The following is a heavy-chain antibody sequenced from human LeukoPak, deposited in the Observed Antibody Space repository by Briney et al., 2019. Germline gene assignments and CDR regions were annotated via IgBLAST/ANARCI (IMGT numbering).Heavy chain of an antibody. CDR2: INPNSGGT. V-gene: IGHV1-2*02. D-gene: IGHD2-2*01. CDR1: GYTFTGYY. CDR3: ARGQYQLRFGYYNYYMDV. Sequence: ASVRVSCKASGYTFTGYYMHWVRQAPGQGLEWMGWINPNSGGTNYAQKFQGRVTLTRDTSIDTAYMELSSLRSDDTAIYYCARGQYQLRFGYYNYYMDVWGKGTTVTVSS. J-gene: IGHJ6*03.